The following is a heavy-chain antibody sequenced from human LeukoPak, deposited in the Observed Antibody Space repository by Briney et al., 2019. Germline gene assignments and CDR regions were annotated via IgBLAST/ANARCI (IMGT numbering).Heavy chain of an antibody. D-gene: IGHD2-8*01. Sequence: GGSLRLSCVASGFTFSNYGMSWVRQAPGKGLEWVSRISFSGVNTYYADSVRGRFTISRDKSKNTLYLQMNSLRAEDTAVYYCAKANGYYFDCWGQGTLVTVSS. CDR2: ISFSGVNT. V-gene: IGHV3-23*01. J-gene: IGHJ4*02. CDR3: AKANGYYFDC. CDR1: GFTFSNYG.